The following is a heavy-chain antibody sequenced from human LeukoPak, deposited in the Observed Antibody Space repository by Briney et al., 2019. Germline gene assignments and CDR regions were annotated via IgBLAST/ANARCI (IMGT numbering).Heavy chain of an antibody. CDR3: AKEQQQLVLWAFDI. J-gene: IGHJ3*02. CDR2: ISGSGGST. CDR1: GFTFSSYA. V-gene: IGHV3-23*01. Sequence: GGSLRLSCAASGFTFSSYAMSCVRQAPGKGLEWGSPISGSGGSTYYADSVKGRFTISRDNSKNTLYLQMNSLRAEDTAVYYCAKEQQQLVLWAFDIWGQGTMVTVSS. D-gene: IGHD6-13*01.